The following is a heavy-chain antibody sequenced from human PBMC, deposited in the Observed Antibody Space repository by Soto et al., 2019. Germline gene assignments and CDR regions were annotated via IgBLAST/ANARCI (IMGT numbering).Heavy chain of an antibody. CDR1: GFPLSSYS. V-gene: IGHV3-21*01. CDR3: ASLLGSWSAFDY. CDR2: ISSSSSYI. D-gene: IGHD6-13*01. J-gene: IGHJ4*02. Sequence: EVQLVESGGGLVKPGGSLRLSCAASGFPLSSYSMNWVRQAPGKGLEWVSSISSSSSYIYYADSVKGRFTISRDNAKNSLYLQMNSLRAEDTAVYYCASLLGSWSAFDYWGQGTRVTVSS.